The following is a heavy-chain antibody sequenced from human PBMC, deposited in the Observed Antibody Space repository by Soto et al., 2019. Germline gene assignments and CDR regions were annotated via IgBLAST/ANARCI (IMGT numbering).Heavy chain of an antibody. CDR2: IYWDGSRQ. Sequence: QAQLVESGGGVVQPGKSLRLSCAASAFIFNNYGMHWVRQAPGKGLEWVAVIYWDGSRQFYADSVEGRFTISRDNSMNTLYLQANSLRVEDTAVYYCARDKGSGQWHFDLWGRGTLVTVSS. CDR1: AFIFNNYG. V-gene: IGHV3-33*01. D-gene: IGHD3-10*01. J-gene: IGHJ2*01. CDR3: ARDKGSGQWHFDL.